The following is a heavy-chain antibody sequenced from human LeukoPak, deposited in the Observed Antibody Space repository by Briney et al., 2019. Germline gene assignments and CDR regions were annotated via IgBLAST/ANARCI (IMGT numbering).Heavy chain of an antibody. CDR1: GXSFSTYW. CDR3: VKGHYDILTGLLGGFFDY. V-gene: IGHV3-7*02. Sequence: GGSLRLSCAASGXSFSTYWMTWVRQAPGRGLEWVANIKQDGNAKYYVDSVKGRFTISRDNSKNTLYLQMSSLRAEDTAVYYCVKGHYDILTGLLGGFFDYWGQGTLVTVSS. D-gene: IGHD3-9*01. CDR2: IKQDGNAK. J-gene: IGHJ4*02.